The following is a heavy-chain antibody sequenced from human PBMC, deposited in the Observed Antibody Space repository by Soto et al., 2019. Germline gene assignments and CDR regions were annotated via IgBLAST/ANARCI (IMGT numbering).Heavy chain of an antibody. CDR3: ARLIMGATLSYYYYGMDV. CDR1: GGSISSYY. J-gene: IGHJ6*02. V-gene: IGHV4-59*01. Sequence: SETLSLTCTVSGGSISSYYWSWIRQPPGKGLEWIGYIYYSGSTNYNPSLKSLVTISVDTSKNQFSLKLSFVTAADTAVYYCARLIMGATLSYYYYGMDVWGQGTTVTVSS. D-gene: IGHD1-26*01. CDR2: IYYSGST.